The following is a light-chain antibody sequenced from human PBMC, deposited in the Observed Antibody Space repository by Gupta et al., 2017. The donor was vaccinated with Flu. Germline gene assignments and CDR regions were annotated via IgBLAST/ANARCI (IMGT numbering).Light chain of an antibody. J-gene: IGLJ2*01. Sequence: SYVLPHPPSVSVAPGQPARITCGGNNIGSKSVNWYQQKPGQAPVLVVYDDSDRPPGIPERCSGSNSGNTATLTISRVEDEDEADYYCQVWDSSSDHVVFGGGTKLTVL. CDR2: DDS. CDR1: NIGSKS. V-gene: IGLV3-21*02. CDR3: QVWDSSSDHVV.